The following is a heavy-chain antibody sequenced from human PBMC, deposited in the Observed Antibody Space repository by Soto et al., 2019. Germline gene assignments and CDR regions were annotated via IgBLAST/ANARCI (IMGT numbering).Heavy chain of an antibody. V-gene: IGHV5-51*01. CDR3: ARRMGYSGYDPIYYYYYGMDV. CDR1: GYSFTSYW. Sequence: PGESLKISCKGSGYSFTSYWIGWVRQMPGKGLEWMGIIYPGDSDTRYSPSFQGQVTISADKSISTAYLQWSSLKASDTAMYYCARRMGYSGYDPIYYYYYGMDVWGQGTTVTVSS. CDR2: IYPGDSDT. D-gene: IGHD5-12*01. J-gene: IGHJ6*02.